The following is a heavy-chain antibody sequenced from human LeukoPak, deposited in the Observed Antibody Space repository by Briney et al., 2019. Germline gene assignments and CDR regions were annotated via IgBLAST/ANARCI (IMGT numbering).Heavy chain of an antibody. J-gene: IGHJ4*02. V-gene: IGHV1-8*01. D-gene: IGHD3-10*01. CDR2: MNPNSGNT. CDR3: ARGSGSYYNSDY. CDR1: GYTFTSYD. Sequence: ASVKVSCKASGYTFTSYDINWVRQATGQGLEWMGWMNPNSGNTGYAQKFQGRVTMTRNTSISTAYMELSSPRSEDTAVYYCARGSGSYYNSDYWGQGTLVTVSS.